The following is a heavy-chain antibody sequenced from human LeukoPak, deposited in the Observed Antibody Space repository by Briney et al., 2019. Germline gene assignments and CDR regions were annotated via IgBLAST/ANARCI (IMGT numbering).Heavy chain of an antibody. CDR1: GFIFDDHG. D-gene: IGHD6-19*01. J-gene: IGHJ4*02. Sequence: GGSLRLSCAASGFIFDDHGMSWVRQAPGKGLEWVSGINWNGGSTGYADSVKGRFTISRDNAKNSLYLQMDSLSAEDTAFYYGAKNLGSGWYFPFDYWGQGTLVTVSS. CDR2: INWNGGST. CDR3: AKNLGSGWYFPFDY. V-gene: IGHV3-20*04.